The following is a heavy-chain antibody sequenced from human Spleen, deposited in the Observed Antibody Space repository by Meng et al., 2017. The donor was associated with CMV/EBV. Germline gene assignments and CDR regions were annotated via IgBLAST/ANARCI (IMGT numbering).Heavy chain of an antibody. CDR2: ISSRSTYI. CDR3: ARTPGGLTTYWFDP. J-gene: IGHJ5*02. Sequence: SGMTFSSFTRSWVRQAPGKSMEWVPAISSRSTYIYYADSVEGRITISRDKSRNSPVLQTNILRAEKTAVYYCARTPGGLTTYWFDPWGQGTLVTVSS. V-gene: IGHV3-21*01. CDR1: GMTFSSFT. D-gene: IGHD2/OR15-2a*01.